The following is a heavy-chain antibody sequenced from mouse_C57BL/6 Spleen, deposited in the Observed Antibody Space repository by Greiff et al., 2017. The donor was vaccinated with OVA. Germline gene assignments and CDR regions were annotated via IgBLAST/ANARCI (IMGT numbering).Heavy chain of an antibody. CDR3: ADFDY. Sequence: VKLQESGAELVRPGASVKLSCKASGYTFTDYYINWVKQRPGQGLEWIARIYPGSGNTYYNEKFKGKATLTAEKSSSTAYMQLSSLTSEDSAVYFCADFDYWGQGTTLTVSS. J-gene: IGHJ2*01. CDR1: GYTFTDYY. CDR2: IYPGSGNT. V-gene: IGHV1-76*01.